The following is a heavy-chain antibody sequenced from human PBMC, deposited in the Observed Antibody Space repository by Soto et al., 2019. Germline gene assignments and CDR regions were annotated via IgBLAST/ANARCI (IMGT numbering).Heavy chain of an antibody. V-gene: IGHV3-74*01. D-gene: IGHD5-18*01. CDR1: GFTFGSYW. J-gene: IGHJ4*02. CDR3: ARGIAPRDVQLWLQANDY. Sequence: PVGSLRLSCAASGFTFGSYWMHWVRQAPGKGLVWVSRINSDGSSTSYADSVKGRFTISRDNAKNTLYLQMNSLRAEDTAVYYCARGIAPRDVQLWLQANDYWGQGTLVTVSS. CDR2: INSDGSST.